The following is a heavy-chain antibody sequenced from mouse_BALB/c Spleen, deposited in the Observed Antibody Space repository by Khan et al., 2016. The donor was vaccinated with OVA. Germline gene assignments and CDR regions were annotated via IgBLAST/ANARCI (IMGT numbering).Heavy chain of an antibody. Sequence: VQLKESGPGLVKPSQSLALTCTVSGSSIPSDYAWNWIRQFPGSKLEWMGYIRNSGNTSYNQSLKSRITITRDTSKNQFFLQLNSVTTEDTATYYCARDGNWYFNVWGAGTTVTVSS. CDR3: ARDGNWYFNV. D-gene: IGHD2-1*01. CDR2: IRNSGNT. V-gene: IGHV3-2*02. CDR1: GSSIPSDYA. J-gene: IGHJ1*01.